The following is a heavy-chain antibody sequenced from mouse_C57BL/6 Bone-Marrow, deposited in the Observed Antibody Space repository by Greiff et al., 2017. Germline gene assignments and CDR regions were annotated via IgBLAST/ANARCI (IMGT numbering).Heavy chain of an antibody. CDR1: GYTFTDYN. J-gene: IGHJ4*01. CDR3: ARGDYAMDY. V-gene: IGHV1-22*01. CDR2: INPNNGGT. Sequence: EVHLVESGPELVKPGASVKMSCKASGYTFTDYNMHWVKQSHGKSLEWIGYINPNNGGTSYNQKFKGKATLTVNKYSSTAYMELRSLTSEDSAVYYCARGDYAMDYWGQGTSVTVSS.